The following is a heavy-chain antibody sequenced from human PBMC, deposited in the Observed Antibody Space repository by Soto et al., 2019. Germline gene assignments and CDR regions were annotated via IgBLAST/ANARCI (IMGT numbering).Heavy chain of an antibody. D-gene: IGHD3-10*01. Sequence: QVQLVESGGGVVQPGRSLRLSCAASGFTFSSYGMHWVRQAPGKGLEWVAVISYDGSNKYYADSVKGRFTISRDNSKNTLYLQMNSLRAEDTAVYYCAKDPAGRSYPDSWGQGTLVTVSS. CDR2: ISYDGSNK. J-gene: IGHJ4*02. CDR1: GFTFSSYG. CDR3: AKDPAGRSYPDS. V-gene: IGHV3-30*18.